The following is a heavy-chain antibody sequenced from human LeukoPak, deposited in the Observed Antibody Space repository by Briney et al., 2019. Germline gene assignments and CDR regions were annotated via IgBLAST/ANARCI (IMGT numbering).Heavy chain of an antibody. J-gene: IGHJ4*02. CDR1: DGSISSGSYY. D-gene: IGHD6-19*01. CDR3: ARGDHGSGWYRVGPWRPYYFDY. V-gene: IGHV4-61*02. Sequence: SETLSLTCTVSDGSISSGSYYWSWIRQPAGKGLEWVGRIYTSGSTNYNPSLKSRVTISVDTPKNQFSPKLSSVTAADTAVYYCARGDHGSGWYRVGPWRPYYFDYWGQGTLVTVSS. CDR2: IYTSGST.